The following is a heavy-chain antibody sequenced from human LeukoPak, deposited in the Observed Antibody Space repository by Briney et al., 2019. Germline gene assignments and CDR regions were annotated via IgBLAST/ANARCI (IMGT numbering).Heavy chain of an antibody. CDR1: GFTVNNNY. Sequence: GGSLRLSCAASGFTVNNNYMNWVRQAPGKGLEWISAIYSGGRTYYADSVEGRFTISRDNSKNTVFLQMNSLRADDTAVYYCAREADFWSGQFDYWGQGTLVTVSS. D-gene: IGHD3-3*01. V-gene: IGHV3-53*05. J-gene: IGHJ4*02. CDR2: IYSGGRT. CDR3: AREADFWSGQFDY.